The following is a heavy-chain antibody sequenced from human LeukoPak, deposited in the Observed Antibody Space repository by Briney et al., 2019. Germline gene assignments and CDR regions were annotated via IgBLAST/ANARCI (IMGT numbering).Heavy chain of an antibody. J-gene: IGHJ3*02. CDR2: ISYDGSNK. CDR1: GFTFSSFA. V-gene: IGHV3-30*04. CDR3: AKVSLNMVNDAFDI. Sequence: GGSLRLSCAASGFTFSSFAMDWVRQAPGKGLEWVAVISYDGSNKYYAVSVKGRFTISRDNSRNTLYLQMNSLRVEDTAMYYCAKVSLNMVNDAFDIWGQGTMVSVSS. D-gene: IGHD4/OR15-4a*01.